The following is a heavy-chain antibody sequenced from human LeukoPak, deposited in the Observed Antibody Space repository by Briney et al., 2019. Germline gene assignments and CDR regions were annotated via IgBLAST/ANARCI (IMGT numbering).Heavy chain of an antibody. Sequence: PGRSLRLSCAASGFTFSSYGVHWVRQAPGKGLEWVAVIWYDGSNKYYADSVKGRFTISRDNSKNTLYLQMNSLRDEDTAVYYCARGTIVGATTLNYWGQGTLVTVSS. CDR3: ARGTIVGATTLNY. J-gene: IGHJ4*02. CDR2: IWYDGSNK. CDR1: GFTFSSYG. V-gene: IGHV3-33*01. D-gene: IGHD1-26*01.